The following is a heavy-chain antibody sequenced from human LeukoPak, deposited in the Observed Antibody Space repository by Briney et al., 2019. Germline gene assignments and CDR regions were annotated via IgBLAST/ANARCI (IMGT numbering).Heavy chain of an antibody. Sequence: GGSLRLSCAASGFTFSRYSLNWVRQAPGKGLEWVSSISGSSSYIYYADSVKGRFTISRDNSKNTLYLQMNSLRAEDTAVYYCAELGITMIGGVWGKGTTVTISS. CDR3: AELGITMIGGV. V-gene: IGHV3-21*01. J-gene: IGHJ6*04. CDR1: GFTFSRYS. D-gene: IGHD3-10*02. CDR2: ISGSSSYI.